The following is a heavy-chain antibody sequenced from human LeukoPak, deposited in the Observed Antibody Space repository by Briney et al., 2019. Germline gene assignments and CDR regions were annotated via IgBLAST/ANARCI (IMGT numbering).Heavy chain of an antibody. CDR2: IYYSGST. D-gene: IGHD2-2*01. CDR3: ARARVPAAMLGAFDI. Sequence: SETLSLTCTVSGGSISSYYWSWIRQPPGKGLEWIGYIYYSGSTNYNPSLKSRVTISVDTSKNQFSLKLSSVTAADTAVYYCARARVPAAMLGAFDIWGQGTMVTVSS. CDR1: GGSISSYY. V-gene: IGHV4-59*08. J-gene: IGHJ3*02.